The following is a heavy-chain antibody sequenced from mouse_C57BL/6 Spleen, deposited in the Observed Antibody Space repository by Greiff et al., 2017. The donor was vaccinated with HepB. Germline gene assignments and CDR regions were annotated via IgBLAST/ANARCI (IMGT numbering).Heavy chain of an antibody. Sequence: VNVVESGPGLVAPSQSLSITCTVSGFSLTSYGVDWVRQSPGKGLEWLGVIWGVGSTNYNSALKSRLSISKDNSKSQVFLKMNSLQTDDTAMYYCASGYDYDPWFAYWGQGTLVTVSA. J-gene: IGHJ3*01. V-gene: IGHV2-6*01. CDR2: IWGVGST. CDR3: ASGYDYDPWFAY. D-gene: IGHD2-4*01. CDR1: GFSLTSYG.